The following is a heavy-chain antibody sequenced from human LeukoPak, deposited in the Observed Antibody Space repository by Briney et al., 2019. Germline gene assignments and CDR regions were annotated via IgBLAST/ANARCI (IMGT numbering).Heavy chain of an antibody. CDR3: ARVRRGYSLDNWFDP. CDR2: INPSGGST. Sequence: ASVKVSCKASGYTFTSYYMHWVRQAPGQGLEWMGIINPSGGSTSYAQKFQGRVTMTRDTSTSTVYMELSSLRSEDTAVYYCARVRRGYSLDNWFDPWGQGTLVTGSS. D-gene: IGHD3-22*01. CDR1: GYTFTSYY. J-gene: IGHJ5*02. V-gene: IGHV1-46*01.